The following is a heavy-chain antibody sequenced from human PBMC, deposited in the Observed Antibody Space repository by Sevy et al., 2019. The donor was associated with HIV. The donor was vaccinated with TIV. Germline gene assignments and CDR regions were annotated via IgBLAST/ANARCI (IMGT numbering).Heavy chain of an antibody. Sequence: QSQTLSLTCTVSGGSISSYYWSWIRQPPGKGLEWIGYIYYSGSTNYNPSLKSRVTISVDTSKNQFSLKLSSVTAADTAVYYCARGVYYDYIWGSYRYQFDYWGQGTLVTVSS. CDR3: ARGVYYDYIWGSYRYQFDY. D-gene: IGHD3-16*02. V-gene: IGHV4-59*01. CDR1: GGSISSYY. J-gene: IGHJ4*02. CDR2: IYYSGST.